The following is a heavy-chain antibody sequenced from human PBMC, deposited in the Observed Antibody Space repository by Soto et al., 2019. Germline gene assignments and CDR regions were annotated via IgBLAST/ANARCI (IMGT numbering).Heavy chain of an antibody. Sequence: QTGGSLRLSCAASGFTFSNYDMHWVRQATGKGLEWVSAIGTAGDTYYAGSVKGRFTISRENAKNSLYLQMNSLRAGDTAVYYCARGVTMVRGVIIDWFDPWGQGTLVTVSS. J-gene: IGHJ5*02. CDR1: GFTFSNYD. CDR3: ARGVTMVRGVIIDWFDP. V-gene: IGHV3-13*04. D-gene: IGHD3-10*01. CDR2: IGTAGDT.